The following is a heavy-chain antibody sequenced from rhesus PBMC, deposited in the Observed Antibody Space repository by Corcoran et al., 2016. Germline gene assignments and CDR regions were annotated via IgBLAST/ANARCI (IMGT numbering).Heavy chain of an antibody. CDR2: IYGSSTST. CDR1: GGSISDSYR. D-gene: IGHD6S26*01. J-gene: IGHJ4*01. CDR3: AREVAAAGPFDY. Sequence: QVQLQESGPGVVKPSETLSLTCAASGGSISDSYRWSWIRQPPGKGLEWIGYIYGSSTSTNYNPSLKSRVTNSKDTSKNQFSLKLSSVAAADTAVYYCAREVAAAGPFDYWGQGVLVTVSS. V-gene: IGHV4S10*01.